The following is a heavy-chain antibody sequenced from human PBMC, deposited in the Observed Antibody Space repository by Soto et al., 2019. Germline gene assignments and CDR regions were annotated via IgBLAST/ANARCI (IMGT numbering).Heavy chain of an antibody. CDR1: GFSLTTSGVG. D-gene: IGHD3-3*01. Sequence: QITLKESGPTLMKPTQTLTLTCTFSGFSLTTSGVGVGWIRQPPGKALEWLALIYWDDDKRYSPSLNSRLTLPMLTPKNQLVLTMTNMDPVDTATYYCARSQSKGVSGPYFDYWGQGTLVTVSS. J-gene: IGHJ4*02. CDR3: ARSQSKGVSGPYFDY. CDR2: IYWDDDK. V-gene: IGHV2-5*02.